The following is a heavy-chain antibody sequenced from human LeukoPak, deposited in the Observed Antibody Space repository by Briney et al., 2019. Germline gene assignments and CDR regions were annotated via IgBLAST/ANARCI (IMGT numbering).Heavy chain of an antibody. CDR1: GYSFTGYY. D-gene: IGHD1-14*01. J-gene: IGHJ1*01. Sequence: ASVKVSCKASGYSFTGYYMHWARQAPGQGLEWMGRINPNSGGTNYAQKFQGRVTMTRDTSISTAYMELSRLRSDDTAVYYCARLPYNSAEYFQHWGQGTLVTVSS. V-gene: IGHV1-2*06. CDR2: INPNSGGT. CDR3: ARLPYNSAEYFQH.